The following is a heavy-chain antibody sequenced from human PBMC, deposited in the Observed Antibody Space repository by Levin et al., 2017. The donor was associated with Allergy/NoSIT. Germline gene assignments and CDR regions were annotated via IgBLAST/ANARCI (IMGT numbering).Heavy chain of an antibody. Sequence: MSSETLSLTCTVSGGSISSSGYYWGWIRQPPGKGLEWIGSIYYSGSTYYNPSLKSRVTISVDTSKNQLSLKLSSVTAADTAVYYCARWYTAVRWFDYWGQGTLVTVSS. D-gene: IGHD4-23*01. J-gene: IGHJ4*02. CDR2: IYYSGST. CDR3: ARWYTAVRWFDY. CDR1: GGSISSSGYY. V-gene: IGHV4-39*01.